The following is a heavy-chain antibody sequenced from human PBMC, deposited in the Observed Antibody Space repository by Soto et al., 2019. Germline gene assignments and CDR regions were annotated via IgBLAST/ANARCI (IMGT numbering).Heavy chain of an antibody. J-gene: IGHJ6*01. CDR1: GGSVNSGTYY. CDR2: IYYSGST. CDR3: ARANMNHYYGIDV. Sequence: SETLSLTCTVSGGSVNSGTYYWSWIRQPPGKGLEWIGYIYYSGSTNYNPSLKSRVTISVDTSKNQFSLKLSSVTAADTAVYYCARANMNHYYGIDVWG. D-gene: IGHD3-16*01. V-gene: IGHV4-61*01.